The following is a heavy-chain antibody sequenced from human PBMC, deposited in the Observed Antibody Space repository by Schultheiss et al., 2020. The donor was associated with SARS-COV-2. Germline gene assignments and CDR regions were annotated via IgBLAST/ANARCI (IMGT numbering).Heavy chain of an antibody. D-gene: IGHD3-9*01. CDR2: ISGSGGST. Sequence: GESLKISCAASGFTFSSYAMSWVRQAPGKGLEWVSAISGSGGSTYYADSVKGRFTISRDNSKNTLYLQMNSLRAEDTAVYYCAREVGLRYFDWLSRDYWGQGTLVTVSS. CDR1: GFTFSSYA. J-gene: IGHJ4*02. V-gene: IGHV3-23*01. CDR3: AREVGLRYFDWLSRDY.